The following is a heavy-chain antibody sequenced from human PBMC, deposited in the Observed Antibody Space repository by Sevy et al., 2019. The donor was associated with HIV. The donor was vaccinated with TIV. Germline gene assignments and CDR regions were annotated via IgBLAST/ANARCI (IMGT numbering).Heavy chain of an antibody. CDR1: GYTFTSYG. D-gene: IGHD2-2*01. V-gene: IGHV1-18*01. CDR2: ISAYNGNT. Sequence: ASVKVSCKASGYTFTSYGISWVRQAPGQGLEWMGWISAYNGNTNYAQKLQDRVTMTTDTSTSTAYMELRSLRSDDTAVYYCARGGGYCISTSCSEYFQHWGQGTLVTVSS. CDR3: ARGGGYCISTSCSEYFQH. J-gene: IGHJ1*01.